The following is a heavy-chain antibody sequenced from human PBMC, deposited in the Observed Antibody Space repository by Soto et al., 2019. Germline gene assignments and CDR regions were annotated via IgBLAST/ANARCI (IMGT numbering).Heavy chain of an antibody. J-gene: IGHJ6*03. V-gene: IGHV3-33*01. CDR3: ASDRDCIRGSCYASNRGQYYYYIGV. D-gene: IGHD2-15*01. CDR1: GFTFSSYG. CDR2: IWYDGSNK. Sequence: QVQLVESGGGVVQPGRSLRLSCAASGFTFSSYGMHWVRQAPGKGLEWVAVIWYDGSNKYYADSVKGRFTISRDNSKNTLYLQRNSLRVEDTAEEDCASDRDCIRGSCYASNRGQYYYYIGVWGKGTTVTVSS.